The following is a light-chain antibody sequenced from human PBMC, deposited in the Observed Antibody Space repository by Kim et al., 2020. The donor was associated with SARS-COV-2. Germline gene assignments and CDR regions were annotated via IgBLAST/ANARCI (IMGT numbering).Light chain of an antibody. Sequence: VSPGEIATLSCRASQSVSSNLAWYQQKPGQAPRLLIYGASTRATGIPARFSGSGSGTEFTLTISSLQSEDFAVYYCQQYNNWPLTFGQGTRLEIK. CDR2: GAS. J-gene: IGKJ5*01. CDR1: QSVSSN. V-gene: IGKV3-15*01. CDR3: QQYNNWPLT.